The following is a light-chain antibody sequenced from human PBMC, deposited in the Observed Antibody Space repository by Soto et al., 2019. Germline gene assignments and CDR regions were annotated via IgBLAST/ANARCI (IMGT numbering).Light chain of an antibody. CDR2: DAS. Sequence: EIVLTQSPATLSLSPGERATLSCRASQSVSSYLAWYQHKPGQAPRLLIYDASTRATGIPARFSGSGSGTDFTLTISSLEPEDFAVYYCQKSNSWPTFGGGTKVDIK. V-gene: IGKV3-11*01. CDR3: QKSNSWPT. J-gene: IGKJ4*01. CDR1: QSVSSY.